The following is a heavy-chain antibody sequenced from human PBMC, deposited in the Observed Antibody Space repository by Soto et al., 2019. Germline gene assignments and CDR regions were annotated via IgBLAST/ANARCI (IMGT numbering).Heavy chain of an antibody. CDR2: INAGNVNT. CDR3: ARAWVVVTAPDY. V-gene: IGHV1-3*05. J-gene: IGHJ4*02. Sequence: QVQLVQSGAEEKKPGASVKVSCKASGYTFTSYAMHWVRQAPGQRLEWMGWINAGNVNTTYSQKFQGRVTITRDTSASTAYMKLSSLRSEDTAVYYCARAWVVVTAPDYWGQGTLVTVSS. CDR1: GYTFTSYA. D-gene: IGHD2-21*02.